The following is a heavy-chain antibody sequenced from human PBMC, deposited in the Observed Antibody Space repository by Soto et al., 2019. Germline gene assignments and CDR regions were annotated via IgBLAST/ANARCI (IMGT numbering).Heavy chain of an antibody. Sequence: GESLKSSCKGVGYKFGSAWIGWVRQMPGKGLEWMGIIKPGTSDIRYSPSCRGHVTISADEAVSTAYLQWSSLKASDTAMYYCARQLSHICDSWGHGTLVTVSS. V-gene: IGHV5-51*01. D-gene: IGHD3-3*02. CDR2: IKPGTSDI. CDR3: ARQLSHICDS. CDR1: GYKFGSAW. J-gene: IGHJ5*01.